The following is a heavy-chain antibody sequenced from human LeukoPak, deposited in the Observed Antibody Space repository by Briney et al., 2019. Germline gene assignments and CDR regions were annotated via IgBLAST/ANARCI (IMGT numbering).Heavy chain of an antibody. CDR2: IYYSGST. D-gene: IGHD1-26*01. J-gene: IGHJ4*02. V-gene: IGHV4-59*01. CDR3: ARGIVGATGIFDY. Sequence: SETLSLTCTVSGGSISSYYWSWIRQPPGKGLEWIGYIYYSGSTNYNPSLKSRVTISVDTSKNQFSLKLSSVAAADTAVYYCARGIVGATGIFDYWGQGTLVTVSS. CDR1: GGSISSYY.